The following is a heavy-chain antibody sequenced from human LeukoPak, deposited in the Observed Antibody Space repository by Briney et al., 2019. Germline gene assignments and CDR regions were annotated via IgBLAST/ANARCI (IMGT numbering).Heavy chain of an antibody. J-gene: IGHJ3*02. CDR2: ISGSGGST. CDR1: GFTFSSYA. V-gene: IGHV3-23*01. D-gene: IGHD1-26*01. CDR3: ASTVGATTLYAFDI. Sequence: GGSLRLSCAASGFTFSSYAMSWVRQAPGTGLEWVSAISGSGGSTYYADSVKGRFTISRDNSKNTLYLQMNSLRAEDTAVYYCASTVGATTLYAFDIWGQGTMVTVSS.